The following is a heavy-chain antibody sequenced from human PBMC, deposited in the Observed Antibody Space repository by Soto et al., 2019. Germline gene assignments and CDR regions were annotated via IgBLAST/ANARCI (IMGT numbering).Heavy chain of an antibody. CDR2: IDPSDPYT. CDR1: GYIFTSYW. Sequence: PGESLKISCKGSGYIFTSYWISWVRQMPGKGLEWMVRIDPSDPYTNYSPSFQGHVTISAYKSISTAYLQWSSLKASDTAMYYCASRTLDSSRYYIHYYYYGMDVWGQGTTVTVSS. J-gene: IGHJ6*02. D-gene: IGHD3-22*01. CDR3: ASRTLDSSRYYIHYYYYGMDV. V-gene: IGHV5-10-1*01.